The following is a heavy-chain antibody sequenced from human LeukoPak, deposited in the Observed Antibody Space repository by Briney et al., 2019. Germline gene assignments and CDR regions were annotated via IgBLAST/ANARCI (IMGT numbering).Heavy chain of an antibody. J-gene: IGHJ4*02. CDR3: AKDRRAAAGISDY. CDR1: GFTFSNYA. CDR2: IRYDGSNK. Sequence: GGSLRLSCAASGFTFSNYAMHWVRQAPGKGLEWVAFIRYDGSNKYYADSVKGRFTISRDNSKNTLYLQMNSLRAEDTAVYYCAKDRRAAAGISDYWGQGTLVTVSS. D-gene: IGHD6-13*01. V-gene: IGHV3-30*02.